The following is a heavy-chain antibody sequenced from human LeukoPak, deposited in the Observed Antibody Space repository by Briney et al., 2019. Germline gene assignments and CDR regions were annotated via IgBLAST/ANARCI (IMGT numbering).Heavy chain of an antibody. CDR1: GGSISSYY. V-gene: IGHV4-59*08. Sequence: SETLPLTCTVSGGSISSYYWSWIRQPPGKGLEWIGYIYYSGSTNYNPSLKSRVTISVDTSKNQFSLKLSSVTAADTAVYYCARQSIGSDSSVSFDYWGQGTLVTVSS. CDR2: IYYSGST. D-gene: IGHD6-6*01. CDR3: ARQSIGSDSSVSFDY. J-gene: IGHJ4*02.